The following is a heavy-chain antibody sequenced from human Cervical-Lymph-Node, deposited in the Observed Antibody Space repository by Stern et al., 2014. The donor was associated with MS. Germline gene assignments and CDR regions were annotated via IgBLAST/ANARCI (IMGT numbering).Heavy chain of an antibody. CDR2: VIPIFRTP. V-gene: IGHV1-69*01. J-gene: IGHJ6*02. CDR1: GGIFSTYG. CDR3: ARNKNEGYCSSSNCPLGYGMDV. Sequence: QVQLVQSGAEVKKPGSSVKVSCKASGGIFSTYGFTWLRQAPGQGLEWMGGVIPIFRTPKYAERFQGRVTIVADESTSTAYMELSSLRSEDTAVYYCARNKNEGYCSSSNCPLGYGMDVWGQGTTVIVSS. D-gene: IGHD2-2*01.